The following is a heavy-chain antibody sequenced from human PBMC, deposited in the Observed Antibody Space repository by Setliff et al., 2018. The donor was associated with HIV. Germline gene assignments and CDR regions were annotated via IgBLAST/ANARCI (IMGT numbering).Heavy chain of an antibody. D-gene: IGHD3-22*01. Sequence: GGSLRLSCAASGFTFSSYGIHWVRQAPGKGLEWVAFIRYTGSNKYYADSVKGRFTISRDNSKNTLYLQMNSLRAEDTALYFCARVVRYFDTSGYYKGDAFDLWGLGTMVTVSS. CDR3: ARVVRYFDTSGYYKGDAFDL. J-gene: IGHJ3*01. CDR2: IRYTGSNK. CDR1: GFTFSSYG. V-gene: IGHV3-30*02.